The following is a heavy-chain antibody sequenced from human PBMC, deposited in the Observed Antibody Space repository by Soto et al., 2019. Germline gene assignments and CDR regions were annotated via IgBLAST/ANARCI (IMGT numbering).Heavy chain of an antibody. J-gene: IGHJ6*02. D-gene: IGHD2-2*01. V-gene: IGHV3-21*01. CDR3: ARGFCGSSKCHLVLKYYSGVDV. Sequence: GGSLRLSCAASGFTFSSYYMNWVRQAPGRGLEWVSSISIGSDYIYYTDSVKGRFTISRDNAKNSLYLQMSSLRAEDTAVYYCARGFCGSSKCHLVLKYYSGVDVSGQGNKVSVCS. CDR1: GFTFSSYY. CDR2: ISIGSDYI.